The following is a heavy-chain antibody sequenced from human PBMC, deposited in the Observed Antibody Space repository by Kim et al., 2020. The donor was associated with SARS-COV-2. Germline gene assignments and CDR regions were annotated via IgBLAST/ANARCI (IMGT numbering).Heavy chain of an antibody. CDR3: ATRAPGSGSYYNSYYYYYGMDV. Sequence: SVKVSCKASGGTFSSYAISWVRQAPGQGLERMGGIIPIFGTANYAQKFQGRVTITADESTSTAYMELSSLRSEDTAVYYCATRAPGSGSYYNSYYYYYGMDVWGQGTTVTVSS. CDR1: GGTFSSYA. J-gene: IGHJ6*02. D-gene: IGHD3-10*01. V-gene: IGHV1-69*13. CDR2: IIPIFGTA.